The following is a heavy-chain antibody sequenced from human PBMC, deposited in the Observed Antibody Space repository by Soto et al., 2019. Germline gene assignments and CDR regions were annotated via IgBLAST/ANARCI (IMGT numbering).Heavy chain of an antibody. CDR1: GFTFSSYA. CDR3: AKRTDDYYYYGMDV. V-gene: IGHV3-23*01. Sequence: PGGSLILSCAASGFTFSSYAMSWVRQAPGKGLEWVSAISGSGGSTYYADSVKGRFTISRDNSKNTLYLQMNSLRAEDTAVYYCAKRTDDYYYYGMDVWGQGTTVTVSS. CDR2: ISGSGGST. J-gene: IGHJ6*02.